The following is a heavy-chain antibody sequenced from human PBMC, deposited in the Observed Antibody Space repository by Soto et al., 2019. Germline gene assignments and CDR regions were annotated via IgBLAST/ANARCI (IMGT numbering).Heavy chain of an antibody. CDR3: ARHVGQQLKYYYGMDV. CDR2: IFYSGNT. V-gene: IGHV4-39*01. Sequence: PSETLSLTCTVSGGSISSSNYYWGWIRQPPGKGLDWIGNIFYSGNTYYHPSLKSRVTISVDTSKNQFSLKLNSVTAADAAVYYCARHVGQQLKYYYGMDVWGQGATVTVS. J-gene: IGHJ6*02. CDR1: GGSISSSNYY. D-gene: IGHD6-13*01.